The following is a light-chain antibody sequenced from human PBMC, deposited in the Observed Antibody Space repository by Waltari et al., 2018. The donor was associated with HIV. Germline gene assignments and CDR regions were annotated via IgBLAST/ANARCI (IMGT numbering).Light chain of an antibody. CDR3: QSSDSSGIYPV. CDR2: KDD. J-gene: IGLJ3*02. Sequence: SYELTQPPPMSVSPGQTARITCSGDALPKQYAYWYQQKPGQAPLVLIYKDDDRPSGIPERFSGSSSGTTVTLTISGVQAEDEADYYCQSSDSSGIYPVFGGGTKLTVL. V-gene: IGLV3-25*03. CDR1: ALPKQY.